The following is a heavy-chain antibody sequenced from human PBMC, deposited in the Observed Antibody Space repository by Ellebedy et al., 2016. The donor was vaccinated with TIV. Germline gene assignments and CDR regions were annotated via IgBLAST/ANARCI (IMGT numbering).Heavy chain of an antibody. J-gene: IGHJ2*01. CDR1: GFTFTSSA. Sequence: AASVKVSCKASGFTFTSSAVQWVRQARGQRLEWIGWIVVGSGNTNYAQKFQERVTITRDMSTSTAYMELSSLSSEDTAVYYCAANRYYYDSSGYYPYYWYFDLWGRGTLVTVSS. D-gene: IGHD3-22*01. CDR3: AANRYYYDSSGYYPYYWYFDL. CDR2: IVVGSGNT. V-gene: IGHV1-58*01.